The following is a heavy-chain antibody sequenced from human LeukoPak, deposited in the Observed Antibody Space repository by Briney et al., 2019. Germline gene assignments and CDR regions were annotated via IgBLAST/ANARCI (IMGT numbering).Heavy chain of an antibody. CDR2: IYSGGSS. J-gene: IGHJ4*02. CDR3: ARVISTNLLGQSHLRADFDY. D-gene: IGHD1-14*01. V-gene: IGHV3-53*01. CDR1: GFTVSSNY. Sequence: PGGSLRLSCAASGFTVSSNYISWVRQAPGKGLEWVSVIYSGGSSSYADSVKGRFTISRDNAKNSLYLQMNSLRAEDTAVYYCARVISTNLLGQSHLRADFDYWGQGTLVTVSS.